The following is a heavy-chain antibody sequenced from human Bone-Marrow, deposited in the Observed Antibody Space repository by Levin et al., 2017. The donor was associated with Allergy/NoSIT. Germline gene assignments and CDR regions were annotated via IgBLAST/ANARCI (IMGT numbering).Heavy chain of an antibody. V-gene: IGHV3-30*18. CDR2: ISYDESHK. D-gene: IGHD3-10*01. J-gene: IGHJ6*03. CDR1: GFTFSRYG. CDR3: AKIHLPSRSGSYFVGYHYSYYMDV. Sequence: PGGSLRLSCAASGFTFSRYGMHWVRQAPGKGLEWVAVISYDESHKYYAESVKGRFTISRDNSKNTLYLQMNSLRVEDTAVYYCAKIHLPSRSGSYFVGYHYSYYMDVWGKGTTVSVPS.